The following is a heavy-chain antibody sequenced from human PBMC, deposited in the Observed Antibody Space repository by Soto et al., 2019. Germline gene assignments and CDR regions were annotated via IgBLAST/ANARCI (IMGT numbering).Heavy chain of an antibody. V-gene: IGHV3-23*01. D-gene: IGHD2-2*01. CDR2: ISGSGGST. Sequence: GGSLRLSCAASGFTFSSYAMSWVRQAPGKGLEWVSAISGSGGSTYYADSVKGRFTISRDNSKNTLYLQMNSLRAEDTAVYYCAKDRIVVVPAAIGGIGDNWFDPWGQGTLVTVSS. CDR1: GFTFSSYA. J-gene: IGHJ5*02. CDR3: AKDRIVVVPAAIGGIGDNWFDP.